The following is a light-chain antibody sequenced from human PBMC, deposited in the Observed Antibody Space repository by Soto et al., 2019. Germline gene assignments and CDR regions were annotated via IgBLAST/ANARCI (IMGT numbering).Light chain of an antibody. Sequence: QSVLTQPPSVSGAPGQRVTISCTGSGSNIGAGYDVHWYQQLPGTAPKLLIYGNINRPSGVSDRLSGSKWDHSASLAITGLKPEDEADYFCQSYDSSLSGWVFGGGTKLTVL. CDR1: GSNIGAGYD. V-gene: IGLV1-40*01. J-gene: IGLJ3*02. CDR3: QSYDSSLSGWV. CDR2: GNI.